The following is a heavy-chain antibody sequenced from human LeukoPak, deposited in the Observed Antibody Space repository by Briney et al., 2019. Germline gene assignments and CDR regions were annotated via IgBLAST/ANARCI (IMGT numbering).Heavy chain of an antibody. CDR3: AKGIYSSGWSYFDY. V-gene: IGHV3-23*01. CDR2: PSGSGITT. D-gene: IGHD6-19*01. Sequence: GGSLRLSCAASGFTFSNSAMSWVRQAPGKGLEWVSAPSGSGITTYYADSVTGRFTISRGNSKNTLYLQMNSLRAEDTAVYYCAKGIYSSGWSYFDYWGHGTLVTVSS. CDR1: GFTFSNSA. J-gene: IGHJ4*01.